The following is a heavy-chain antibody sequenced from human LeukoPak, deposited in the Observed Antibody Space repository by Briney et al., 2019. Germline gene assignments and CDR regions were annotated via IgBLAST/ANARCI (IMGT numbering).Heavy chain of an antibody. CDR1: GGSINNHY. J-gene: IGHJ4*02. CDR3: ARRGSGSYYY. V-gene: IGHV4-59*11. D-gene: IGHD3-10*01. Sequence: PSETLSLTCTVSGGSINNHYWSWIRQSPGKGLEWIGNIYYSGSTNYNPALKSRFTISVDTSKNQFSLKLSSVTAADTAVYYCARRGSGSYYYWGQGTLVTVSS. CDR2: IYYSGST.